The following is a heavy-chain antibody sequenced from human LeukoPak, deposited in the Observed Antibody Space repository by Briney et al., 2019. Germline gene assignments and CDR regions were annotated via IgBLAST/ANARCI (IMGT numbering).Heavy chain of an antibody. D-gene: IGHD3-10*01. J-gene: IGHJ5*02. CDR1: GGSISSGGYS. CDR3: ARGITPAGLSGFDP. CDR2: ISHSGST. Sequence: SQTLSLTCAVSGGSISSGGYSWSWIRQPPGKALEWIGYISHSGSTCYNPSLKSRVTISVDTSKNQFSLKLSSVTAADTAVYYCARGITPAGLSGFDPWGQGTLVTVSS. V-gene: IGHV4-30-2*01.